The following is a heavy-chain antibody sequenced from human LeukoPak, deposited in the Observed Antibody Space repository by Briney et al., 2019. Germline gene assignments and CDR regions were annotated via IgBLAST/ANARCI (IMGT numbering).Heavy chain of an antibody. Sequence: SVKVSCKASGGTFSSYAISWVRQAPGQGLERMGGIIPIFGTANYAQKFQGRVTITPDESTSTAYMELSSLRSEDTAVYYCARAARTENSFDYWGQGTLVTVSS. D-gene: IGHD1-14*01. CDR2: IIPIFGTA. J-gene: IGHJ4*02. CDR3: ARAARTENSFDY. V-gene: IGHV1-69*13. CDR1: GGTFSSYA.